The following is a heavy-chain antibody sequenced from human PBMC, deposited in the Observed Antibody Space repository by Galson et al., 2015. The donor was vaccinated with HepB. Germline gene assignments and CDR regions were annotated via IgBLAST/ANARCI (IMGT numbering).Heavy chain of an antibody. J-gene: IGHJ5*02. CDR2: ISSSGSTI. Sequence: SLRLSCAASGFTFSDYYMSWIRQAPGKGLEWVSYISSSGSTIYYVDSVKGRFTISRDNAKNSLYLQMNSLRAEDTAVYYCARDCFWSGYYWGWFGPWGQGTLVTVSS. D-gene: IGHD3-3*01. V-gene: IGHV3-11*01. CDR3: ARDCFWSGYYWGWFGP. CDR1: GFTFSDYY.